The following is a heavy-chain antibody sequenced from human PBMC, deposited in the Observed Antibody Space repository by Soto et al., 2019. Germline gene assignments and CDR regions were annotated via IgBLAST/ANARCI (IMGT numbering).Heavy chain of an antibody. Sequence: SETLSLTCTVSGGAISTYYWSWIRQPPGKGLEWIGYIYYSGSTSYNPSLKSRVTISVDTSKNQFSLKLRSVTAAETAVYYCASDRSSGWDQGYGMDVWGQGTTVTVSS. CDR1: GGAISTYY. D-gene: IGHD6-19*01. CDR2: IYYSGST. CDR3: ASDRSSGWDQGYGMDV. V-gene: IGHV4-59*01. J-gene: IGHJ6*02.